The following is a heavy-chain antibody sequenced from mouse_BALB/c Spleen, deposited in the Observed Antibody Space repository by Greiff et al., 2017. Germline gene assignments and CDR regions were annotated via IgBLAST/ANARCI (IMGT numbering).Heavy chain of an antibody. J-gene: IGHJ3*01. Sequence: EVMLVESGGGLVKPGGSLKLSCAASGFTFSSYAMSWVRQSPEKRLEWVAEISSGGSYTYYPDTVTGRFTISRDNAKNTLYLEMSSLRSEDTAMYYCARTRTGTAWFAYWGQGTLVTVSA. V-gene: IGHV5-9-4*01. CDR1: GFTFSSYA. CDR2: ISSGGSYT. D-gene: IGHD4-1*01. CDR3: ARTRTGTAWFAY.